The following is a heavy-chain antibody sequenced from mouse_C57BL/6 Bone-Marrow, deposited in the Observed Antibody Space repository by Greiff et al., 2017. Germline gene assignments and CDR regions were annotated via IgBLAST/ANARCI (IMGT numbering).Heavy chain of an antibody. CDR3: ASGVRYYGNYGFAY. CDR2: IDPSDSYT. V-gene: IGHV1-69*01. J-gene: IGHJ3*01. Sequence: QVQLQQPGAELVMPGASVKLSCKASGYTFTSYWMHWVKQRPGQGLEWIGEIDPSDSYTNYNQKFKGKSTLTVDKSSSTAYMQLSSLTSEDSAVYYCASGVRYYGNYGFAYWGQGTLVTVSA. CDR1: GYTFTSYW. D-gene: IGHD2-1*01.